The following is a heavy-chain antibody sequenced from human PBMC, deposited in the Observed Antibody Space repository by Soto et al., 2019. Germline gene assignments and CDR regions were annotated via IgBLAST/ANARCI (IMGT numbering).Heavy chain of an antibody. CDR3: ARGYCTTTICDPWFDP. CDR1: GYSFTSYW. D-gene: IGHD2-2*01. J-gene: IGHJ5*02. V-gene: IGHV5-51*01. Sequence: GESLKISCTGVGYSFTSYWIAWVRQMPGKGLEWMGIIYPGDSDTRYSPSFQGQVTISADKSITTVYLQWSSLKASDTAMYYCARGYCTTTICDPWFDPWGQGTLVTVSS. CDR2: IYPGDSDT.